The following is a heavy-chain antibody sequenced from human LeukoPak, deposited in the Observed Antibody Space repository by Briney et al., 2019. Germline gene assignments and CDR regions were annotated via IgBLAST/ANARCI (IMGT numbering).Heavy chain of an antibody. J-gene: IGHJ5*02. CDR2: IYINGST. CDR1: GGSISSDSYY. CDR3: AREGLGYCSGGSCYPNWFDP. V-gene: IGHV4-61*02. Sequence: PPETLSLTCTVSGGSISSDSYYWSWIRQPAGKGLEWIGRIYINGSTNYNPSLKSRVTISVDTSNNQFSLKLNSVTAADTAVYYCAREGLGYCSGGSCYPNWFDPWGQGTLVTVSS. D-gene: IGHD2-15*01.